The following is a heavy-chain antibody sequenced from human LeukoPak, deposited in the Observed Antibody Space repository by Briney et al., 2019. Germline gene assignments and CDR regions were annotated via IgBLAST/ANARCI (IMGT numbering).Heavy chain of an antibody. Sequence: PRGSLRLSCEASGFTFSSYAMSWVRQAPGKGLEWVSVVSGSGSSTYSADSVKGRFTISRDNSKNTLFLQMNSLRAEDTAVYYCARSGSSWYRFDYWGQGTLVTVSS. V-gene: IGHV3-23*01. CDR1: GFTFSSYA. D-gene: IGHD6-13*01. J-gene: IGHJ4*02. CDR3: ARSGSSWYRFDY. CDR2: VSGSGSST.